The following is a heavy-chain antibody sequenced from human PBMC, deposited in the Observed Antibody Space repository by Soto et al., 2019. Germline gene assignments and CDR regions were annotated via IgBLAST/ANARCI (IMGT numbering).Heavy chain of an antibody. CDR1: TFTFTISA. V-gene: IGHV1-58*01. D-gene: IGHD1-26*01. CDR2: IVVGSGNT. CDR3: ATHREGATYYFDY. J-gene: IGHJ4*02. Sequence: SVKVSCKASTFTFTISAVQCVRQARGQRLEWIGWIVVGSGNTKYAQNFQERVTITRDMSSGTAYLELSSLRSEDTAVYYCATHREGATYYFDYWGQGALVTVSS.